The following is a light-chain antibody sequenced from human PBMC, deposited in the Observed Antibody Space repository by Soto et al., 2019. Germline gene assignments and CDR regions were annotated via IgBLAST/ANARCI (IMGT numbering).Light chain of an antibody. J-gene: IGKJ4*01. CDR1: QSLLHSNGYNY. CDR3: QQFSSYPLT. V-gene: IGKV3-20*01. CDR2: DAS. Sequence: DIVMTQSPLSLSVTPGEPSSISCRSSQSLLHSNGYNYLAWYQQKPGQAPRLLIYDASSRATGIPDRFSGGGSGTDFTLTISRLEPEDFAVYYCQQFSSYPLTFGGGTKVDIK.